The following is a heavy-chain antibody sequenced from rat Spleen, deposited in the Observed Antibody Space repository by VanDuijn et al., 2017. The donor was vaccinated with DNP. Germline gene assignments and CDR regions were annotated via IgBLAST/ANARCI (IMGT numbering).Heavy chain of an antibody. Sequence: EVKLVESGGGLVQPGRSLKLSCAASEFNFNDYWMGWVRQAPGKGLEWIAEINKDSKIIKYSPSLRDKFTISRDNAQNTLYLQVNKLGSEDTAIYYFASRETTGWFAYWGQGTLVTVSS. CDR1: EFNFNDYW. J-gene: IGHJ3*01. V-gene: IGHV4-2*01. CDR3: ASRETTGWFAY. CDR2: INKDSKII. D-gene: IGHD1-10*01.